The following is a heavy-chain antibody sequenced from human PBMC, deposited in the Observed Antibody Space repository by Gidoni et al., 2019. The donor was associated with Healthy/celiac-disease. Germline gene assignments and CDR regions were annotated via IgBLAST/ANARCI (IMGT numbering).Heavy chain of an antibody. J-gene: IGHJ4*02. CDR3: AKHWASYYYDSSGYYPIDY. D-gene: IGHD3-22*01. CDR2: ISAYNGNT. CDR1: GYTFTSYG. Sequence: QVQLVQSGAEVKKPGASVKVSCKASGYTFTSYGISWVRQAPGQGLEWMGWISAYNGNTNYAQKLQGRVTMTTDTSTSTAYMELRSLRSDDTAVYYCAKHWASYYYDSSGYYPIDYWGQGTLVTVSS. V-gene: IGHV1-18*01.